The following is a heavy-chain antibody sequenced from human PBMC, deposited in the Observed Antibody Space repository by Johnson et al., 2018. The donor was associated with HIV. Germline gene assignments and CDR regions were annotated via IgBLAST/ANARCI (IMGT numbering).Heavy chain of an antibody. CDR1: GFTFSSYA. CDR2: ISGSGGST. V-gene: IGHV3-23*04. J-gene: IGHJ3*02. CDR3: ASRRAPRRLIVVVTANAFDI. Sequence: MQLVESGGGLVQPGGSLRLSCAASGFTFSSYAMSWVRQAPGKGLEWVSAISGSGGSTYYADSVKGRFTISRDNSKNTLYLQMNSLRAEDTAVYYCASRRAPRRLIVVVTANAFDIWGQGTMVTVSS. D-gene: IGHD2-21*02.